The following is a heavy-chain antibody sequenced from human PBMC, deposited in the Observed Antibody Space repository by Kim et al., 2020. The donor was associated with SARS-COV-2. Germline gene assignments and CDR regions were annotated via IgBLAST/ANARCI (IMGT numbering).Heavy chain of an antibody. J-gene: IGHJ5*02. CDR3: ARRAGTIYSDWFDP. D-gene: IGHD1-7*01. Sequence: AKKHQGRVTITADESTSTAYMELSSLRSEDTAVYYCARRAGTIYSDWFDPWGQGTLVTVSS. V-gene: IGHV1-69*01.